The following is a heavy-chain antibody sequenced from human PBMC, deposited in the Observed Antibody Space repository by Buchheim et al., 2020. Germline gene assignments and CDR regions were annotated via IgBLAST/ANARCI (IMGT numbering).Heavy chain of an antibody. CDR3: ARDERGAAAGTWWFDP. J-gene: IGHJ5*02. Sequence: QVQLQESGPGLVKPSQTLSLTCTVSGGSISSGGYHWSWIRQHPGKGLEWIGYIYYSGSTYYNPSLKSRVTISVDTSKNQFSLKLSSVTAADTAVYYCARDERGAAAGTWWFDPWGQGTL. D-gene: IGHD6-13*01. V-gene: IGHV4-31*03. CDR1: GGSISSGGYH. CDR2: IYYSGST.